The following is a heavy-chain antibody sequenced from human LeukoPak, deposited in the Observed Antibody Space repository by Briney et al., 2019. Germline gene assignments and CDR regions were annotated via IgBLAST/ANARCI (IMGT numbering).Heavy chain of an antibody. V-gene: IGHV3-23*01. CDR2: ISYSGANS. Sequence: PGGSLRLSCAASGFTFGGSAMSWARQAPGEGLEWVSLISYSGANSYYTDSVRGRSTISRDNSKDTLFLQMNSLRAEDTAIYYCARDMQLSTWGLGTMVTVPS. CDR3: ARDMQLST. D-gene: IGHD3-16*02. CDR1: GFTFGGSA. J-gene: IGHJ3*01.